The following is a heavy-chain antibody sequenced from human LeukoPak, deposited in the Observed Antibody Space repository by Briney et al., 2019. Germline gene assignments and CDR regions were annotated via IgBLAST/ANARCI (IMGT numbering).Heavy chain of an antibody. CDR1: GFSFSSDW. J-gene: IGHJ4*02. CDR2: INSDGTST. D-gene: IGHD1-26*01. CDR3: GRALGSTLDY. V-gene: IGHV3-74*01. Sequence: GGSLRLSCAASGFSFSSDWLHWVRQVPGEGLVWVSRINSDGTSTAYAASVKGRFTISRDNAKNTLYLQMNSLRVEDTAVYYCGRALGSTLDYWGQGTLVTVSA.